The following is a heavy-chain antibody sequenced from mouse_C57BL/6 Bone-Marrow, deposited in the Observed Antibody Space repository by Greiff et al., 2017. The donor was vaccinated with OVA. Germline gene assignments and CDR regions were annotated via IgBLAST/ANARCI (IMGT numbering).Heavy chain of an antibody. D-gene: IGHD1-1*01. J-gene: IGHJ1*03. CDR1: GYTFTDYN. Sequence: VQLQQSGPELVKPGASVKIPCKASGYTFTDYNMDWVKQNHGKSLEWIGDINPNNGGTIYNQKFKGKATLTVDKSSSTAYMELRSLTSEDTAVYYCARSYGTFYWYFDVWGTGTTVTVSS. CDR3: ARSYGTFYWYFDV. V-gene: IGHV1-18*01. CDR2: INPNNGGT.